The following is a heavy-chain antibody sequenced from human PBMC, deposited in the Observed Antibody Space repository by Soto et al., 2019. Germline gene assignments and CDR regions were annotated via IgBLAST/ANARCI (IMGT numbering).Heavy chain of an antibody. CDR2: IGIYNGNT. Sequence: QVQLEQSGDEVKRPGASVKVSCKASGYTFSNYGVSWVRQAPGQGREWMGWIGIYNGNTVYEEKFQGRVILSTDTAPATVYIELRSLTSGDTAAYYCAGDLISSGEFIGVDVLGQG. J-gene: IGHJ6*02. CDR1: GYTFSNYG. D-gene: IGHD3-16*01. CDR3: AGDLISSGEFIGVDV. V-gene: IGHV1-18*04.